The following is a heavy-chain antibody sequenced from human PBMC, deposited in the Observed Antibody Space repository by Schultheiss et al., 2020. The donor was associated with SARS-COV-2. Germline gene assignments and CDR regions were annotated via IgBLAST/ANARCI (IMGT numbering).Heavy chain of an antibody. CDR2: ISSSSSTI. J-gene: IGHJ6*02. CDR1: GFTFSSYS. Sequence: GGSLRLSCAASGFTFSSYSMNWVRQAPGKGLEWVSYISSSSSTIYYADSVKGRFTISRDNAKNSLYLQMNSLRDEDTAVYYCAKEVCSSTSCYIFDYYGMDVWGQGTTVTVSS. D-gene: IGHD2-2*02. CDR3: AKEVCSSTSCYIFDYYGMDV. V-gene: IGHV3-48*02.